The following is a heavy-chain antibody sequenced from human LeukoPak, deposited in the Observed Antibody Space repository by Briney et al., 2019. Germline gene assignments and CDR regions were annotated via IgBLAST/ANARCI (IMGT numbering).Heavy chain of an antibody. CDR2: ISYDGGNR. CDR3: ATAYGSGSYYFPFDY. Sequence: GGSLRLSCAASGFTFTGYAMHWVRQAPGKGLVWVAVISYDGGNRYYADSVKGRFTISRDNSKNTLYLQTNSLRAEDTALYYCATAYGSGSYYFPFDYWGQGTLVTVSS. D-gene: IGHD3-10*01. V-gene: IGHV3-30-3*01. J-gene: IGHJ4*02. CDR1: GFTFTGYA.